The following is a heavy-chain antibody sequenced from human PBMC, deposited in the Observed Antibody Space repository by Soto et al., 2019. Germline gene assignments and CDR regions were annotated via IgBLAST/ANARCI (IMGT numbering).Heavy chain of an antibody. Sequence: GASVKVSCKVSGYALTELSMHWVRQAPGKGLEWMGGFDPEDGETIYAQKFRGRVTMTEDTSTDTAYMELSSLRSEDTAVYYCATDSYGPDAFDIWGQGTMVTVSS. CDR3: ATDSYGPDAFDI. J-gene: IGHJ3*02. D-gene: IGHD4-17*01. CDR2: FDPEDGET. V-gene: IGHV1-24*01. CDR1: GYALTELS.